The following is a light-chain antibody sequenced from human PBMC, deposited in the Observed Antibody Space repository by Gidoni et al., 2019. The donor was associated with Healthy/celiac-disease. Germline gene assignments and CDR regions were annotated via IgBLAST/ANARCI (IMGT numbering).Light chain of an antibody. CDR3: QQSYSTPPTT. CDR1: QSISSY. J-gene: IGKJ1*01. CDR2: AAS. Sequence: DIQMTQSPSSLSASVGDRVTITCRASQSISSYLNWYQQKPGKAPKLLIYAASSLQSGVPSRFSGSGSGTDFTLTISSLQPEDFETYYCQQSYSTPPTTFGQGTKVEIK. V-gene: IGKV1-39*01.